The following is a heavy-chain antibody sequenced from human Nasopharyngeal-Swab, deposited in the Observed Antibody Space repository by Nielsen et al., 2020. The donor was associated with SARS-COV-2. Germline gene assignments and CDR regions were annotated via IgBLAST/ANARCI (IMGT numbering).Heavy chain of an antibody. D-gene: IGHD4-17*01. J-gene: IGHJ6*02. CDR2: IWYDGSNK. V-gene: IGHV3-33*01. Sequence: GESLKISCAASGFTFSSYGMHWVRQAPGMGLEWVAVIWYDGSNKYYADSVKGRFTISRDNSKNTLYLQMNSLRAEDTAVYYCAGGQGTVTTYYYYGMDVWGQGTTVTVSS. CDR3: AGGQGTVTTYYYYGMDV. CDR1: GFTFSSYG.